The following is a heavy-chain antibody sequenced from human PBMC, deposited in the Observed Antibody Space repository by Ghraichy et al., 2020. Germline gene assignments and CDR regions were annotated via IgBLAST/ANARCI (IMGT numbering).Heavy chain of an antibody. Sequence: ETLSLTCAASGFTLSSSWMHWVRQAPGKGLVWVSHINRDGKTTTYADSVKGRFTISRDNAKNTLYLQMNSLSAEDTGVYYCASIQLWPLFFDYWCQGTLVTVSS. D-gene: IGHD5-18*01. V-gene: IGHV3-74*01. CDR2: INRDGKTT. CDR3: ASIQLWPLFFDY. CDR1: GFTLSSSW. J-gene: IGHJ4*02.